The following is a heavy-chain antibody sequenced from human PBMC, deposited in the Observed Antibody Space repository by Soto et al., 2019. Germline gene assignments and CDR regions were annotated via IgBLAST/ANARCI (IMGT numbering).Heavy chain of an antibody. CDR2: INAGNGNT. CDR1: GYTFTSYA. D-gene: IGHD3-10*01. J-gene: IGHJ4*02. CDR3: ARDRILWFGELSPLDY. V-gene: IGHV1-3*01. Sequence: GASVKVSCKASGYTFTSYAMHWVRQAPGQRLEWMGWINAGNGNTKYSQKFQGRVTITRDTSASTAYMELSSLRSEDTAVYYCARDRILWFGELSPLDYWGQGTLVTVSS.